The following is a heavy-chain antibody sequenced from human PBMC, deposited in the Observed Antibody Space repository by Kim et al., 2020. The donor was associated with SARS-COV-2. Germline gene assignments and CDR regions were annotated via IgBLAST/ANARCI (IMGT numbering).Heavy chain of an antibody. Sequence: YYAESVKGRFTISRDNSKTTLYLQMSSLRAEDTAVYYCVKDYDILTGYSLWGQGTLVTVSS. D-gene: IGHD3-9*01. J-gene: IGHJ4*02. CDR3: VKDYDILTGYSL. V-gene: IGHV3-64D*09.